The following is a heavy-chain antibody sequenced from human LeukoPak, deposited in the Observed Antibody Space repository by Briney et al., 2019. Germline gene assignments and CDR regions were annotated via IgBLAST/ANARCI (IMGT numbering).Heavy chain of an antibody. CDR1: GGSISSDY. Sequence: SETLSLTCTVTGGSISSDYWTWIRQPRGKGLEYIGYIYYTGGTNYNPSLKSRVTISVDTSKNQFSLKLSSVTAADTAVYFCAKYGNSGWVIDNWGQGTLVTVSS. D-gene: IGHD6-19*01. CDR2: IYYTGGT. CDR3: AKYGNSGWVIDN. V-gene: IGHV4-59*08. J-gene: IGHJ4*02.